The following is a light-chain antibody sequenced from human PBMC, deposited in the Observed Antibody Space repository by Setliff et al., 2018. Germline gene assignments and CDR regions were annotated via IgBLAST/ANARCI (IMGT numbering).Light chain of an antibody. CDR2: EVT. CDR1: NNDVGAYDY. CDR3: SSYTNARTVI. Sequence: QSALPQPPSASGSPGQSVTISCSGTNNDVGAYDYVSWYQQHPGKAPKLILSEVTKRPSGVPDRFSGSKSGNTASLTISGLQAEDEADYFCSSYTNARTVIFGGGTKVTVL. V-gene: IGLV2-8*01. J-gene: IGLJ2*01.